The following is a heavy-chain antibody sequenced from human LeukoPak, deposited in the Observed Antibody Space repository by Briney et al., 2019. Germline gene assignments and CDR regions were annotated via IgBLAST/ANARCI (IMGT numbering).Heavy chain of an antibody. D-gene: IGHD1-26*01. CDR3: AASAWELRPFYMDV. J-gene: IGHJ6*03. CDR2: ISGSGGST. Sequence: GGSLRLSCAASGFTVSSNYMSWVRQAPGKGLEWVSAISGSGGSTYYADSVKGRFTISRDNSKNTLYLQMNSLRAEDTAVYYCAASAWELRPFYMDVWGKGTTVTVSS. V-gene: IGHV3-23*01. CDR1: GFTVSSNY.